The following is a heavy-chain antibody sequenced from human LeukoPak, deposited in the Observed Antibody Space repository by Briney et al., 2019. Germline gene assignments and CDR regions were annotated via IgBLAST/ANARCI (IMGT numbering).Heavy chain of an antibody. CDR2: IFYSGST. D-gene: IGHD6-6*01. CDR1: GGSISSSSYY. Sequence: SQTLSLTCTVSGGSISSSSYYWGWIRQPPGKGLEWIGSIFYSGSTYYNPSLKSRVTISADTSKNQFSLKLSSVTAADTAVYYCARRHISSNVNYWGQGTLVTVSS. J-gene: IGHJ4*02. CDR3: ARRHISSNVNY. V-gene: IGHV4-39*01.